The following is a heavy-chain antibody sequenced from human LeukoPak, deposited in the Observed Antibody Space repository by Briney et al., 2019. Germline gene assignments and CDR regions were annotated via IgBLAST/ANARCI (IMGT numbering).Heavy chain of an antibody. CDR2: IYHSGST. V-gene: IGHV4-38-2*02. Sequence: PSEILSLTCTVSGYSISSGYYWGWIRQPPGKGLEWIGSIYHSGSTYYNPSLKSRVTISVDTSKNQFSLKLSSVTAADTAVYYCARDPGSGWDYWGQGTLVTVSS. CDR3: ARDPGSGWDY. D-gene: IGHD6-19*01. J-gene: IGHJ4*02. CDR1: GYSISSGYY.